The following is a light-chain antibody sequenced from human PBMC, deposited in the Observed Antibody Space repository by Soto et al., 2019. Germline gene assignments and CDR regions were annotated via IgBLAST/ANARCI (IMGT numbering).Light chain of an antibody. CDR2: DVS. J-gene: IGLJ1*01. CDR3: SSYTSSSRDV. CDR1: SSDVGGYNY. V-gene: IGLV2-14*03. Sequence: QSALTQPASVSGSPGQSITISCTGTSSDVGGYNYVSWYQQHPGKAPKLMIYDVSNRPSGVPNRFSGSKSGNTASLTISGLQAEDEADYYCSSYTSSSRDVFGTGTKVTVL.